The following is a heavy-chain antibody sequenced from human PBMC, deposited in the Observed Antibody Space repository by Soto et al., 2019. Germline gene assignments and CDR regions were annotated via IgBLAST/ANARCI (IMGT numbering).Heavy chain of an antibody. CDR3: ARQGDTAMFWVAFDI. CDR1: GGSTISIDSY. D-gene: IGHD5-18*01. J-gene: IGHJ3*02. Sequence: SETLSLTSIVSGGSTISIDSYCGWIRHPPGKGLEWIGSMYYSGSTSYTPSLKIQVPISVDPSKTQFSLKLSSGTAAAPAVYNGARQGDTAMFWVAFDIWGKGTMVTVSS. V-gene: IGHV4-39*01. CDR2: MYYSGST.